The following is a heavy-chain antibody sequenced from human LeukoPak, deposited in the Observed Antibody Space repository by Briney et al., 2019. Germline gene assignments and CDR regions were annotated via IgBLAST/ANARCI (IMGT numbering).Heavy chain of an antibody. CDR3: ATGLEPYNWNYDY. CDR1: GGTFSSYA. J-gene: IGHJ4*02. CDR2: IIPILGIA. Sequence: SVKVSCKASGGTFSSYAISWVRQAPGQGLEWMGRIIPILGIANYAQKFQGRVTITADKSTSTAYMELSSLRSEDTAVYYCATGLEPYNWNYDYWGQGTLVTVSS. D-gene: IGHD1-7*01. V-gene: IGHV1-69*04.